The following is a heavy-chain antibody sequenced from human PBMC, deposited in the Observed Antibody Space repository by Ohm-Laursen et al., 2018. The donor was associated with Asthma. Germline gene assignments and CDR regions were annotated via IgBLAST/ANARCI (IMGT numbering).Heavy chain of an antibody. J-gene: IGHJ4*02. D-gene: IGHD3-22*01. CDR2: IYYIGST. V-gene: IGHV4-31*03. CDR3: ARGAFYYESTGYYFFDH. CDR1: GGSITSVNYF. Sequence: TLSLTCTVSGGSITSVNYFWSWIRQHPGGGLEWIAYIYYIGSTFYNPSLESRATISRDTSRNQFSLKLTSVTAADTAVYYCARGAFYYESTGYYFFDHWGQGALVTVSS.